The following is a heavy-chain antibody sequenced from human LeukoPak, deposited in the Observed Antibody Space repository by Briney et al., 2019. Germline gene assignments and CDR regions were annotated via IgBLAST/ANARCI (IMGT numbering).Heavy chain of an antibody. V-gene: IGHV5-10-1*01. CDR2: IDPSESYS. CDR3: ARPYYGDYVLDN. CDR1: GYRFTNYW. J-gene: IGHJ4*02. D-gene: IGHD4-17*01. Sequence: GESLKISCKGSGYRFTNYWISWVRQMPGKGLEWMGRIDPSESYSNYSPSFQGHVTMSADTSISTAYLQWSSLQASDTAMYYCARPYYGDYVLDNWGQGTLVTVSS.